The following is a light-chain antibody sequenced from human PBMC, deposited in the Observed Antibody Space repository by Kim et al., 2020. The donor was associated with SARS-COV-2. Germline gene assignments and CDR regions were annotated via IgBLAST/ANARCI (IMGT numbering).Light chain of an antibody. J-gene: IGKJ4*01. Sequence: EIVLTQSPATLSVSPGERVTLSCRASQSVSSKLAWYQQKPGQAPRLLMYGASNRATGILARFSGSGSGTEFTLTISSLQSEDFAVYYCQQYDNWPPLTFGGGTKVDIK. CDR2: GAS. CDR3: QQYDNWPPLT. CDR1: QSVSSK. V-gene: IGKV3D-15*01.